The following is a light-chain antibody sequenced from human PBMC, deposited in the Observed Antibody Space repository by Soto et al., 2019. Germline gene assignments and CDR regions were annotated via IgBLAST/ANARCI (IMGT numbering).Light chain of an antibody. CDR1: QSINSE. CDR3: QQGHNWPLT. J-gene: IGKJ2*01. CDR2: GAS. V-gene: IGKV3-15*01. Sequence: EIVMTQSPATLSLSPGERAALSCRASQSINSELAWYQQKPGQPPRLLIYGASTRATGVPARFTGSESGSEFTLTISGLQSEDFAFYYWQQGHNWPLTFGQGTRLEI.